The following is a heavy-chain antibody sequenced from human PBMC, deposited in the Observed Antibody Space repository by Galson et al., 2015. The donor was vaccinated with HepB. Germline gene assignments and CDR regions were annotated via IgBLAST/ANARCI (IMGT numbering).Heavy chain of an antibody. CDR2: ISGSGGST. J-gene: IGHJ4*02. CDR3: AKNSGSNWFVPYHFDS. Sequence: SLRLSCAASGLTLSSYTMNWVRQSPGKGLEWVSSISGSGGSTYYAGSVKGRFTISRDNSRNTVFLQMNRLRAEDTAVYYCAKNSGSNWFVPYHFDSWGQGTLVTVSS. CDR1: GLTLSSYT. D-gene: IGHD6-13*01. V-gene: IGHV3-23*01.